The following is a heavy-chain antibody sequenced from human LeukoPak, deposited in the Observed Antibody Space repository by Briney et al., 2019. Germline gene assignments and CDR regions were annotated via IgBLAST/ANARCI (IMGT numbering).Heavy chain of an antibody. CDR1: GGSFSGYY. Sequence: PSETLSLTCAVYGGSFSGYYWGWIRQPPGKGLEWIGSIYYSGSTYYNPSLKSRVTISVDTSKNQFSLKLSSVTAADTAVYYCARGSGTIFGVVIIGENWFDPWGQGTLVTVSS. V-gene: IGHV4-34*01. J-gene: IGHJ5*02. D-gene: IGHD3-3*01. CDR2: IYYSGST. CDR3: ARGSGTIFGVVIIGENWFDP.